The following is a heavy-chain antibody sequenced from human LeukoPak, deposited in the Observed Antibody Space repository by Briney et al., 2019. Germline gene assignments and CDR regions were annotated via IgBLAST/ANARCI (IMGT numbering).Heavy chain of an antibody. Sequence: GGSLRLSCAASGFTFSTYWMYWVRQAPGKGLEWVANIKPDGSEEYYMGSVQGRFTISRDNAKNSLYLQMNSLRVEDTAMYWCTRVMGRAAADYWSQGTLVTVSS. CDR1: GFTFSTYW. D-gene: IGHD1-26*01. J-gene: IGHJ4*02. CDR2: IKPDGSEE. CDR3: TRVMGRAAADY. V-gene: IGHV3-7*01.